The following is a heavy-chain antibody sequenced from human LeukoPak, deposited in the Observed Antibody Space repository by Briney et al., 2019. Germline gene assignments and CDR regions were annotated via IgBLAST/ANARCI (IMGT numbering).Heavy chain of an antibody. Sequence: SVKVSCKASGDTFSSCSITWVRQAPGQGLEWMGRIIPMFDITDYAPKFQDRVTITADKSTGTAYMQMTSLSSGDTAVYYCAREKRGANNAFQIWGQGTMVTVSS. CDR2: IIPMFDIT. J-gene: IGHJ3*02. CDR1: GDTFSSCS. CDR3: AREKRGANNAFQI. D-gene: IGHD5-24*01. V-gene: IGHV1-69*04.